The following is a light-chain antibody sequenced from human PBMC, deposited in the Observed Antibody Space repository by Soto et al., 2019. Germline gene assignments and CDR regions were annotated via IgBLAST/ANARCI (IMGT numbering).Light chain of an antibody. V-gene: IGKV3-15*01. CDR1: QSVDTN. CDR2: GAS. Sequence: EVVMTQSPATLSVSPGDRSTLSCRASQSVDTNVAWDQQKPGQAHRLLVHGASTRATGVPARFTGIGSGTDFTLTISGLQSDDFAVYYCQQYYNWPPYTFGQGIKLQIK. CDR3: QQYYNWPPYT. J-gene: IGKJ2*01.